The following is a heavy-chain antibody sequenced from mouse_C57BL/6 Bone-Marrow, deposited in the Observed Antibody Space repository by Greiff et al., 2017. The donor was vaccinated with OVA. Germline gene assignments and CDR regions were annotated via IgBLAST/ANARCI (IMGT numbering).Heavy chain of an antibody. Sequence: VQLQQPGAELVRPGTSVKLSCKASGYTFTSYWMHWVKQRPGQGLEWIGVIDPSDSYTNYNQKFKGKATLTVDTSSSTAYMQLSSLTSEDSAVYYCARRSNSYYYAMDDWGQGTSVTVSS. CDR2: IDPSDSYT. CDR1: GYTFTSYW. D-gene: IGHD2-5*01. V-gene: IGHV1-59*01. CDR3: ARRSNSYYYAMDD. J-gene: IGHJ4*01.